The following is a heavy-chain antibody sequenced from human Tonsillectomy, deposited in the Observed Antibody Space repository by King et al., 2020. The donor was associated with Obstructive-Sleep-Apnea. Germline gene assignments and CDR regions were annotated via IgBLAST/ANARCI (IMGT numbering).Heavy chain of an antibody. D-gene: IGHD3-22*01. J-gene: IGHJ4*02. CDR1: GGTFQNYA. Sequence: QLVQSGAEVKKPGSSVKVSCMASGGTFQNYAISWVRQAPGQGLEWMGGIIPILGIANYAQRFQGRFTITADKSTSTAYMDLSSLGSEDTAVYYCARGNPFLSSGYYSIDYWGQGTLVTVSS. CDR2: IIPILGIA. V-gene: IGHV1-69*09. CDR3: ARGNPFLSSGYYSIDY.